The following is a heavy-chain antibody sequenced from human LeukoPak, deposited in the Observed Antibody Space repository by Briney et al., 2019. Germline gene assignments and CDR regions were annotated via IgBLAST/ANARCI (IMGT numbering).Heavy chain of an antibody. CDR1: GGSISSSNW. D-gene: IGHD6-19*01. CDR2: IYHSGST. Sequence: SETLSLTCAVSGGSISSSNWWSWVRQPPGKGLEWIGEIYHSGSTNYNPSLKSRVTISVDTSKNQFSLKLSSVTAADTAVYYCASSKTNGDSSGWYAWFDPWGQGTLVTVSS. V-gene: IGHV4-4*02. J-gene: IGHJ5*02. CDR3: ASSKTNGDSSGWYAWFDP.